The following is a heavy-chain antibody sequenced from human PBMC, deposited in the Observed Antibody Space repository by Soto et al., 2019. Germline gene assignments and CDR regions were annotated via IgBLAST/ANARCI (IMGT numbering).Heavy chain of an antibody. CDR1: GFAFVHHG. D-gene: IGHD2-15*01. CDR3: NRDSLRCRGGSRDFDA. CDR2: IRSRRYGATA. Sequence: PGESLRLSCTTSGFAFVHHGMSWVRQAPGKGLEWLGLIRSRRYGATAEYAASVKGRFSVSRDDSKSIAYLQMNNLQTEDTGVYYCNRDSLRCRGGSRDFDA. J-gene: IGHJ3*01. V-gene: IGHV3-49*04.